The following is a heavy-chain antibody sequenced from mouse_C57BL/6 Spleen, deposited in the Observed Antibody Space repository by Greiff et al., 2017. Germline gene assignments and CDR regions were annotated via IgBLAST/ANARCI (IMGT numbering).Heavy chain of an antibody. CDR2: IWRGGST. Sequence: QVQLQQSGPGLVQPSQSLSITCTVSGFSLTSYGVHWVRQSPGKGLEWLGVIWRGGSTDYNAAFMSRLSITKDNSKSQVFFKMNSLQADDTAIYXCAPHYYGSSYGYFDVWGTGTTVTVSS. CDR1: GFSLTSYG. V-gene: IGHV2-5*01. D-gene: IGHD1-1*01. CDR3: APHYYGSSYGYFDV. J-gene: IGHJ1*03.